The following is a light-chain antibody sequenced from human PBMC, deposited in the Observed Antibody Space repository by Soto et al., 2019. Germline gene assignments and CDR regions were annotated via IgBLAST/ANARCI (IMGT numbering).Light chain of an antibody. CDR3: QQYMTSSRT. J-gene: IGKJ1*01. CDR2: DAS. CDR1: QDISNY. Sequence: DIQMTQSPSTLSGSVGDRVTITCQASQDISNYLNWYQQKLGKAPKLLIYDASNLETGVPSRFIGSGSGTEFTLTITSLQPDDFGTYYCQQYMTSSRTFGQGTKVDIK. V-gene: IGKV1-33*01.